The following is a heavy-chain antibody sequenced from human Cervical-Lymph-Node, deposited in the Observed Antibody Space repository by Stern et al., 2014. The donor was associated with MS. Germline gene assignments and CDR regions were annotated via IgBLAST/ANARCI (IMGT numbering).Heavy chain of an antibody. J-gene: IGHJ4*02. V-gene: IGHV4-59*01. CDR3: ARHSVGVKDFDS. Sequence: MQLVESGPGLVKPSETLSLTCTVSGGSIRTFSWSWIRQPPGRGLEWIGCVYYSGTTTHNPSLKIRVTMSVDTSKSQLSLRLHSVTAADTAVYYCARHSVGVKDFDSWGQGTLVTVSS. D-gene: IGHD4-23*01. CDR2: VYYSGTT. CDR1: GGSIRTFS.